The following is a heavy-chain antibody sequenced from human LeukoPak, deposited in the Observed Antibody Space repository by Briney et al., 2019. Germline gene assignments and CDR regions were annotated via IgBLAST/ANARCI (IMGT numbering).Heavy chain of an antibody. Sequence: SETLSLTCTVSGGSISSYYWSWIRQPPGKGLEWIGYIYYSGSTSYNPSLKSRVTISVDTSKNQISLKVRSVTAADTAVYYCARTTEDCSSTSCYQYWFDPWGQGILVTVSS. CDR2: IYYSGST. J-gene: IGHJ5*02. D-gene: IGHD2-2*01. V-gene: IGHV4-59*01. CDR3: ARTTEDCSSTSCYQYWFDP. CDR1: GGSISSYY.